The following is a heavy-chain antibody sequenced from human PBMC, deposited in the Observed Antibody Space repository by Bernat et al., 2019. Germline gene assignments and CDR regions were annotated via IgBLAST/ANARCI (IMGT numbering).Heavy chain of an antibody. Sequence: QVQLQESGPGLVKPSETLSLTCAVSGYSISSGYYWGWIRQPPGKGLEWIGSIYHSGSTYYNPSLKSRVTISVDTSKNQFSLKLSSVTAADTAVYYCARVASLLGRVCWFDPWGQGTLVTVSS. CDR1: GYSISSGYY. V-gene: IGHV4-38-2*01. J-gene: IGHJ5*02. D-gene: IGHD5-24*01. CDR2: IYHSGST. CDR3: ARVASLLGRVCWFDP.